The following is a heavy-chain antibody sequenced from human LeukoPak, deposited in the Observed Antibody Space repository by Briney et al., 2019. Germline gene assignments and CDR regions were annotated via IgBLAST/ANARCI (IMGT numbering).Heavy chain of an antibody. V-gene: IGHV3-48*03. D-gene: IGHD3-10*02. CDR3: AELGITMIGGV. CDR2: ISSSGSTI. J-gene: IGHJ6*04. CDR1: GFTFDDA. Sequence: PGRSLRLSCAASGFTFDDAMHWVRQAPGKGLEWVSYISSSGSTIYYADSVKGRFTISRDNAKNSLYLQMNSLRAEDTAVYYCAELGITMIGGVWGKGTTVTISS.